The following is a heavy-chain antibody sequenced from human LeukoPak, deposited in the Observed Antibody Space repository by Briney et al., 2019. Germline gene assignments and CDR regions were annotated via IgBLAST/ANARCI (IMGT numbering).Heavy chain of an antibody. J-gene: IGHJ6*03. V-gene: IGHV4-39*07. CDR1: GGSISSSSYY. D-gene: IGHD1-1*01. Sequence: SETLSLTCTVSGGSISSSSYYWGWIRQPPGKGLEWIGGIYYSGSTYYNTSLKSRATISVDTSKNQFSLKLSSVTAADTAVYYCARGQPYYYYYYMDVWGKGTTVTVSS. CDR2: IYYSGST. CDR3: ARGQPYYYYYYMDV.